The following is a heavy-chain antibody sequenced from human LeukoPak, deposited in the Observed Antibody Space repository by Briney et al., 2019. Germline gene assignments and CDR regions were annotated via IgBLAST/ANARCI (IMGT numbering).Heavy chain of an antibody. D-gene: IGHD5-18*01. CDR2: ISYDGSNK. J-gene: IGHJ4*02. Sequence: GGSLRLSCAASGFTFGSYAMHWVRQAPGKGLEWVTVISYDGSNKYYADSVKGRFTISRDNSKNTVYLQMNSLRGEDTAVYYCARGRNVDTSMVNDYWGQGTLVTVSS. CDR1: GFTFGSYA. V-gene: IGHV3-30*04. CDR3: ARGRNVDTSMVNDY.